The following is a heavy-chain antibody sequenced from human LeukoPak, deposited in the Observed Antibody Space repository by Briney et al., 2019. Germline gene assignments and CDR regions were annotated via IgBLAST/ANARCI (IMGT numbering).Heavy chain of an antibody. CDR1: GGSFSGYY. J-gene: IGHJ3*02. V-gene: IGHV4-34*01. D-gene: IGHD6-13*01. CDR3: ARAAAGTVAGAFDI. Sequence: ETLSLTCAVYGGSFSGYYWSWIRQPPGKGLEWIGEINHSGSTNYNPSLKSRVTISVDTSKNQFSLKLSSVTAADTAVYYCARAAAGTVAGAFDIWGQGTMVTVSS. CDR2: INHSGST.